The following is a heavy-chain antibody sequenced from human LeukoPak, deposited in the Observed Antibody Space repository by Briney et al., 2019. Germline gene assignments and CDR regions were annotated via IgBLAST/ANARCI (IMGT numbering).Heavy chain of an antibody. J-gene: IGHJ6*03. CDR2: IYPGDSNT. CDR3: ARGPYCSSTSCYSPYYSYYMDV. CDR1: GYSFTNYW. Sequence: GESLKISCKGSGYSFTNYWIGWVRQLPGKGPEWMGIIYPGDSNTRYSPSFQGQVTISADKAITTAYLQWSSLKASDTAMYYCARGPYCSSTSCYSPYYSYYMDVWGKGTTVTVS. V-gene: IGHV5-51*01. D-gene: IGHD2-2*01.